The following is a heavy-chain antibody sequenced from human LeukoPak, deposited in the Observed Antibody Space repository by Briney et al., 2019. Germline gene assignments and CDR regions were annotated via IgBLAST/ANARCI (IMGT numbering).Heavy chain of an antibody. D-gene: IGHD3-10*01. Sequence: GGSLRPSCEASGFTFSSYWMHWVRQAPGKGLVWFSRINSDGSSTSYADSVKGRFTISRDNAKNTLYLQMNSLRAEDTAVYYCARVLLWFGESDFDYWGQGTLVTVSS. CDR2: INSDGSST. V-gene: IGHV3-74*01. CDR1: GFTFSSYW. CDR3: ARVLLWFGESDFDY. J-gene: IGHJ4*02.